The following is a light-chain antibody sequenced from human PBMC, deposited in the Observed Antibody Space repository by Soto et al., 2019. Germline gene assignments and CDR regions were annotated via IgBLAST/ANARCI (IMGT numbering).Light chain of an antibody. V-gene: IGLV2-8*01. J-gene: IGLJ2*01. CDR3: SSYAGSNIGV. CDR1: SSDVGGYNY. CDR2: EVS. Sequence: QSALTQPPSASGSPGQSVTISCTGTSSDVGGYNYVSWYQQHPGKAPKLMIYEVSKRPSGVPDRFSGSKSGNTASLTVSGLQAEDEADYYCSSYAGSNIGVFGGGPKLTVL.